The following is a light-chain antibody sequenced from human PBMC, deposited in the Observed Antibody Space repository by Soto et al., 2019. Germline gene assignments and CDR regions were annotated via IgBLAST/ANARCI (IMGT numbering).Light chain of an antibody. V-gene: IGLV2-14*01. CDR2: DVS. Sequence: QSVLTQPASVSGSPGQSITISCTGTSSDVGGYNYVSWYQQHPGKAPKLMIYDVSNRPSGVSNRFSGSKSGNTASLTISWLQAEDDADYYCTSYTSSSPLVVFGGGTKLTVL. CDR3: TSYTSSSPLVV. J-gene: IGLJ2*01. CDR1: SSDVGGYNY.